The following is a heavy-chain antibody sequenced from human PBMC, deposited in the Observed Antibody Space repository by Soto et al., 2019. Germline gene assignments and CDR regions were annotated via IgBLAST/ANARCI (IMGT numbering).Heavy chain of an antibody. D-gene: IGHD2-15*01. CDR2: FDPEDGET. CDR1: GYTLTELS. CDR3: AREGCGGGSCYSGYKLGIGH. J-gene: IGHJ1*01. Sequence: ASGKVSSKVSGYTLTELSKHWVRQAPGKGLKWMGGFDPEDGETIYAQKFQGRVTMTEDTSTDTTYMELSSLRSEATAVYFCAREGCGGGSCYSGYKLGIGHWRQGTLVLVSS. V-gene: IGHV1-24*01.